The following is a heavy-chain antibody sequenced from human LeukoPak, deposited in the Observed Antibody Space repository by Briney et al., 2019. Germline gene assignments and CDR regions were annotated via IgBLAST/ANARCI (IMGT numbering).Heavy chain of an antibody. CDR2: INHSGST. D-gene: IGHD2-2*01. CDR3: ARLVVPAATDFDY. Sequence: SETLSLTCAVYGGSFSGYYWSWIRQPPGKGLEWIGEINHSGSTNYNPSLKSRVTISVDTSKNQFPLKLSSVTAVDTAVYYCARLVVPAATDFDYWGQGTLVTVSS. J-gene: IGHJ4*02. CDR1: GGSFSGYY. V-gene: IGHV4-34*01.